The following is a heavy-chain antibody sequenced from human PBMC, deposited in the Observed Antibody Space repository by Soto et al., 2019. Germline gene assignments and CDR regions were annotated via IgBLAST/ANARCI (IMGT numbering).Heavy chain of an antibody. Sequence: ASVKVSCKASGYTFTGYYMHWVRQAPGQGLEWMGWINPNSGGTNYAQKFQGRVTMTRDTSISTAYMELSRVGSDDPAVYSCARDHCSRGSCFFYGMDVWGQGPTVT. CDR1: GYTFTGYY. D-gene: IGHD2-15*01. CDR3: ARDHCSRGSCFFYGMDV. V-gene: IGHV1-2*02. J-gene: IGHJ6*02. CDR2: INPNSGGT.